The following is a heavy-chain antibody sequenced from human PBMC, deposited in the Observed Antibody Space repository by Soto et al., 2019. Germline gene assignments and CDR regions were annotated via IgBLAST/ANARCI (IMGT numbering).Heavy chain of an antibody. J-gene: IGHJ4*02. CDR3: AKDPRRIRYFDWLSPGY. Sequence: GVLRLSCAASGFTFSSYAMSWVRQAPGKGLEWVSAISGSGGSTYYADSVKGRFTISRDNSKNTLYLQMNSLRAEDTAVYYCAKDPRRIRYFDWLSPGYWGQGTLVTVSS. V-gene: IGHV3-23*01. D-gene: IGHD3-9*01. CDR2: ISGSGGST. CDR1: GFTFSSYA.